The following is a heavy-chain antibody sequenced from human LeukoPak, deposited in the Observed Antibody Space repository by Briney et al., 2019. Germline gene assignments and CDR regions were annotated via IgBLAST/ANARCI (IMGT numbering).Heavy chain of an antibody. V-gene: IGHV1-18*01. J-gene: IGHJ6*03. CDR1: GYTFTSYG. D-gene: IGHD3-22*01. CDR3: ARDLFGVVASYYMDV. CDR2: ISAYNGNT. Sequence: ASVKVSCKASGYTFTSYGISWVRQAPGQGLEWMGWISAYNGNTNYAQKLQGRGTMTTDTSTSTAYMELRSLRSDDTAVYYCARDLFGVVASYYMDVWGKGTTVTVSS.